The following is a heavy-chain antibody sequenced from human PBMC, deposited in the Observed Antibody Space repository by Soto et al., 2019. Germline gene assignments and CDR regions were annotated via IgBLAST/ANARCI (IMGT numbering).Heavy chain of an antibody. J-gene: IGHJ4*01. D-gene: IGHD3-3*01. CDR2: ISGSGNTI. V-gene: IGHV3-23*01. CDR3: AKVGYDTYGYYLRSLDY. Sequence: PGGALRLSCAASGFAFSTNAMSLVRQSPGMGLEFVSLISGSGNTIYYADSVKGRFTISRDNSKNTVSLQMNSLRAEDTAVYYCAKVGYDTYGYYLRSLDYWGHGPVFPVS. CDR1: GFAFSTNA.